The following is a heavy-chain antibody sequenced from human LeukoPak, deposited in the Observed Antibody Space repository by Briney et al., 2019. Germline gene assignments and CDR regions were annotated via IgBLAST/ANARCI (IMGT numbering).Heavy chain of an antibody. CDR2: INPNSGGT. CDR1: EYTFTDYY. Sequence: ASVKVSCKASEYTFTDYYIHWVRQAPGQGLEWMGWINPNSGGTNYAQRFQGRVTMTRDTSIITAYMELSSLRSEDTAVYYCAREETAIPGYFDYWGQGTLVTVSS. CDR3: AREETAIPGYFDY. V-gene: IGHV1-2*02. D-gene: IGHD2-21*02. J-gene: IGHJ4*02.